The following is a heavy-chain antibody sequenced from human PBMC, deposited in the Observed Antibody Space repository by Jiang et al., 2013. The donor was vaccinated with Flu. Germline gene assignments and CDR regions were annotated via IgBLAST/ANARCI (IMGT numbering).Heavy chain of an antibody. CDR2: TYYRSKWYN. J-gene: IGHJ4*02. Sequence: SQTLSLTCAISGDSVSSNSAAWNWIRQSPSRGLEWPGRTYYRSKWYNDYAVSVKSRITINPDTSKNQFSLQLNSVTPEDTAVYYCARDLRSGYDYAESFDYWGQGTLVTVSS. CDR3: ARDLRSGYDYAESFDY. D-gene: IGHD5-12*01. CDR1: GDSVSSNSAA. V-gene: IGHV6-1*01.